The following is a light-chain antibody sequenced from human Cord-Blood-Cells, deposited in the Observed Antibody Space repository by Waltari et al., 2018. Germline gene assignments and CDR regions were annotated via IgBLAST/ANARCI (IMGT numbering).Light chain of an antibody. V-gene: IGLV2-23*01. CDR2: EGS. Sequence: QSALTQPASVSGSPGQSITISCTGTSRDVGSYNPVSWYQQHPCKAPKLMIYEGSKRPSGVSNRFSGSKSGNTASLTISGLQAEDEADYYCCSYAGSSRVFGGGTKLTVL. CDR1: SRDVGSYNP. J-gene: IGLJ3*02. CDR3: CSYAGSSRV.